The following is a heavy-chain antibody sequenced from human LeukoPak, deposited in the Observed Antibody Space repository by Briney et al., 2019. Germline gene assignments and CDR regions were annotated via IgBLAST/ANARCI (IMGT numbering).Heavy chain of an antibody. CDR3: AREVPPNLQYSSSSYGGSYYYYYMDV. CDR1: GGYISSSSYF. CDR2: VFRDGRT. J-gene: IGHJ6*03. D-gene: IGHD6-13*01. Sequence: SETLSLTCNVSGGYISSSSYFWGWVRQPPGENLEWIGSVFRDGRTYDNPSVKSRATLSVDTSKNEFAMKLSSGTGAETAVYYCAREVPPNLQYSSSSYGGSYYYYYMDVWGKGTTVTVSS. V-gene: IGHV4-39*06.